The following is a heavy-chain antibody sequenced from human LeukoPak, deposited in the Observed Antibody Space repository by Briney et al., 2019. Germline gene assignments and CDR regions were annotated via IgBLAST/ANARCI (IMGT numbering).Heavy chain of an antibody. Sequence: SETLSLTCAVYGGSFSGYYWSWIRQPPGKGLEWIGEINHSGSTNYNPSLKSRVTISVDTSKNQFSLKLSSVTAADTAVYYCARTAYYGSGSYYKNFDYWGQGTLVTVSS. CDR3: ARTAYYGSGSYYKNFDY. CDR2: INHSGST. CDR1: GGSFSGYY. V-gene: IGHV4-34*01. D-gene: IGHD3-10*01. J-gene: IGHJ4*02.